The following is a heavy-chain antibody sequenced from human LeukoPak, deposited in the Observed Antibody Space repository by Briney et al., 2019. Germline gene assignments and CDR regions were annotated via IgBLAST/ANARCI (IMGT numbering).Heavy chain of an antibody. D-gene: IGHD5-18*01. V-gene: IGHV3-49*04. CDR2: IRSKTYGGTT. CDR1: GFTFGDHA. Sequence: GGSLRLSCTASGFTFGDHAMSWVRQAPGKGLEWVGFIRSKTYGGTTEYAASVKGRFTISRDDSKSIAYLQMNSLKPEDTAVYYCTRGSIQQWLYYGMDVWGQGTTVTVSS. CDR3: TRGSIQQWLYYGMDV. J-gene: IGHJ6*02.